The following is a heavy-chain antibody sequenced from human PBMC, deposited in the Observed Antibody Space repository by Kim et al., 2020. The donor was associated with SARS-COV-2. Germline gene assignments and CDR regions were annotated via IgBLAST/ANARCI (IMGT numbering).Heavy chain of an antibody. Sequence: SHNASLRDRVTISVDASKNQFSLNLNSVTAADTAVYYCARVATVWAFVDHWGQGSRVTVSS. D-gene: IGHD3-16*01. CDR3: ARVATVWAFVDH. J-gene: IGHJ4*02. V-gene: IGHV4-30-4*05.